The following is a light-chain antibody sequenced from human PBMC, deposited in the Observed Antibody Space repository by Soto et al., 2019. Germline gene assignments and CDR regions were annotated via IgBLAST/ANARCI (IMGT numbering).Light chain of an antibody. CDR2: GAS. J-gene: IGKJ4*01. V-gene: IGKV3-20*01. Sequence: PGERATLSCRASQTVSGYYLAWYQQKPGQAPRLLIYGASRRATGIPDRFSGSGSGTDFTLTINRLEPEDFAVYSCQQYGSSPLTFGGGTKVEIK. CDR3: QQYGSSPLT. CDR1: QTVSGYY.